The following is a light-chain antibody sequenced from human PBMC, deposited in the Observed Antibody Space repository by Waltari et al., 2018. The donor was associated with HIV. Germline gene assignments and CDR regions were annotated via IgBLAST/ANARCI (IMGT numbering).Light chain of an antibody. V-gene: IGKV4-1*01. CDR3: QQYYSTPPYT. CDR1: QQVLNSSNTKNY. J-gene: IGKJ2*01. Sequence: DIVMTHSPDSLAESLGERATINCKSSQQVLNSSNTKNYLAWYQQKPGQPPKLLIYWASTRESGVPDRFSGSGSGTDFTLTISSLQAEDVAVYYCQQYYSTPPYTFGQGTKLEIK. CDR2: WAS.